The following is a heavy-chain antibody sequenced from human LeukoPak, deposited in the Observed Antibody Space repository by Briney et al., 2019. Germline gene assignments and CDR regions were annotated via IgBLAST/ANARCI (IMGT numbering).Heavy chain of an antibody. D-gene: IGHD4-23*01. J-gene: IGHJ4*02. Sequence: SETLSLTCTVSGGSIKSSSYYWGWIRQPPGRGLEWIGSIYYSGNTYYNPSLKSRVTISVDTSKNQFSLKLSSVTAADTAVYYCARRRTATVDFDYWGQGTLVTVSS. CDR3: ARRRTATVDFDY. V-gene: IGHV4-39*01. CDR1: GGSIKSSSYY. CDR2: IYYSGNT.